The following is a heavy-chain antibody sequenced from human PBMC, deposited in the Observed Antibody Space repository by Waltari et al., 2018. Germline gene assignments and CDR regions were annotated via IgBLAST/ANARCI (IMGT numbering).Heavy chain of an antibody. J-gene: IGHJ5*02. CDR1: GFSFTNFA. Sequence: HVQLVQSGAEVKKPGASVKVSCTPSGFSFTNFAVHWVRQAPGQRLEWMGWINAANDNTRYSQKFQDRVTITRDTSASTAYMELSSLRSEDTAVYYCARDGYCSGGSCYSGWSDPWGQGTLVIVSS. CDR3: ARDGYCSGGSCYSGWSDP. V-gene: IGHV1-3*01. CDR2: INAANDNT. D-gene: IGHD2-15*01.